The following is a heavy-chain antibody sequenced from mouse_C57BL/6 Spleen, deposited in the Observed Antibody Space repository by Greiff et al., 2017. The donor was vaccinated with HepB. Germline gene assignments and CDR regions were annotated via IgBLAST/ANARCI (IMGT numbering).Heavy chain of an antibody. CDR2: IWSGGST. Sequence: VKLVESGPGLVQPSQSLSITCTVSGFSLTSYGVHWVRQSPGKGLEWLGVIWSGGSTDYNAAFISRLSISKDNSKSQVFFKMNSLQADDTVIYYCARNYDYDVNYAMDYWGQGTSVTVSS. D-gene: IGHD2-4*01. V-gene: IGHV2-2*01. J-gene: IGHJ4*01. CDR3: ARNYDYDVNYAMDY. CDR1: GFSLTSYG.